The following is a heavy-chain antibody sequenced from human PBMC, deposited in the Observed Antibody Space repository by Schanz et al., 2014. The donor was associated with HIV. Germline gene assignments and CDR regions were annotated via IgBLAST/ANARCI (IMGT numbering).Heavy chain of an antibody. V-gene: IGHV3-48*04. CDR2: INGDFTT. Sequence: EVQLSESGGGLIQPGGSLRLSCVASGFTFRGSGMSWVRRAPGKGLEWAPTINGDFTTRDADSVKGRFTISRDNAKNSLYLQMNSLRAEDTAVYYCVLPSAKIVGGLGEHYFDHWGQGTLVTVS. D-gene: IGHD1-26*01. J-gene: IGHJ4*02. CDR1: GFTFRGSG. CDR3: VLPSAKIVGGLGEHYFDH.